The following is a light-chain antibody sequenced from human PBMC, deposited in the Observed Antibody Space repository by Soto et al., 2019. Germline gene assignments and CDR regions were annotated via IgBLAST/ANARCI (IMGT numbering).Light chain of an antibody. V-gene: IGKV1-9*01. J-gene: IGKJ5*01. CDR1: QGISSY. CDR3: QQLNTYSP. Sequence: DIQLTQSPSFLSASVGDRVTITCRASQGISSYLAWYQQKPGKSPKLLIYAASTLQSGVPSRFSGSGSGTEFTLTISSLQPEDFATYYCQQLNTYSPFGLGTRLEIK. CDR2: AAS.